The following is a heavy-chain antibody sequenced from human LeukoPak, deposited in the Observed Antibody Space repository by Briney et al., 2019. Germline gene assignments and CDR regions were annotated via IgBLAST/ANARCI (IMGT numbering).Heavy chain of an antibody. D-gene: IGHD1-7*01. Sequence: SETLSLTCTVSGGSVSNYYWSWIRQSPGKGLEWIGYIYYTETSYNPSLKSRVTISADTSKNQFSLKLRSVTAADTAVYCCARLYGNYQNYFDYWGQGTLVTVSS. CDR1: GGSVSNYY. V-gene: IGHV4-59*02. J-gene: IGHJ4*02. CDR2: IYYTET. CDR3: ARLYGNYQNYFDY.